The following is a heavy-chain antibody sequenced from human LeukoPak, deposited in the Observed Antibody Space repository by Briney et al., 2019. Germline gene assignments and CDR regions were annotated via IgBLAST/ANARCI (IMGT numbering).Heavy chain of an antibody. CDR1: GYTFTGYY. J-gene: IGHJ4*02. CDR2: FIPNSGGT. V-gene: IGHV1-2*06. D-gene: IGHD4-17*01. Sequence: GASVKVSCKASGYTFTGYYFHWVRQAPGQGLEWMGRFIPNSGGTNYAQKFQGRVTMTRDTSISTAYMELSRLKSDDTAVYYCARAPSLNGDLDYWGQGTLVTVSS. CDR3: ARAPSLNGDLDY.